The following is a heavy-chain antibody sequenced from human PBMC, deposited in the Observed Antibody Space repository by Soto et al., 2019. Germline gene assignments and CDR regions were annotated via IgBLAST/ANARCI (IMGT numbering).Heavy chain of an antibody. CDR3: TRERFCSGGACHVGHVFDF. D-gene: IGHD2-15*01. CDR2: IKEDGSEK. J-gene: IGHJ3*01. Sequence: GGSLRLSCAASGFTFNNYFVTWVRQAPGKALEWVAGIKEDGSEKYYADSMKGRFTISRDNAKNSLYLQVDSLRAEDTAMYYCTRERFCSGGACHVGHVFDFWGQGTMVTVSS. V-gene: IGHV3-7*03. CDR1: GFTFNNYF.